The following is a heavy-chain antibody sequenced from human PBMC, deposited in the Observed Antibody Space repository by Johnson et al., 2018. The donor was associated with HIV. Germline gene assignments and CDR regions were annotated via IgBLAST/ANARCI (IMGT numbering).Heavy chain of an antibody. J-gene: IGHJ3*02. CDR1: GFTFSSYA. V-gene: IGHV3-30-3*01. Sequence: QVHLVESGGGVFQPGRSLRLSCAASGFTFSSYAMHWVRQAPGKGLEWVAVISYDGSNKYYADSVTGRFTISRDNSKNTLYLQMNSLRAEDTAVYYCARVLWFGELFSRAFDIWGQGTMVTVSS. D-gene: IGHD3-10*01. CDR2: ISYDGSNK. CDR3: ARVLWFGELFSRAFDI.